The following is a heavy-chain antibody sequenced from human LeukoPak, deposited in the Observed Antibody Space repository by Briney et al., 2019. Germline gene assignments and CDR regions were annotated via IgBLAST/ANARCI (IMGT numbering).Heavy chain of an antibody. J-gene: IGHJ3*02. V-gene: IGHV3-23*01. CDR3: AKVTYYYDSSGYYVFDAFDI. D-gene: IGHD3-22*01. Sequence: GSLRLSCAASGFTFSSYAMSWVRQAPGKGLEWVSAISGSGGSTYYADSVKGRFTISRDNSKNTLYLQMNSLRAEDTAVYYCAKVTYYYDSSGYYVFDAFDIWGQGTMVTVSS. CDR2: ISGSGGST. CDR1: GFTFSSYA.